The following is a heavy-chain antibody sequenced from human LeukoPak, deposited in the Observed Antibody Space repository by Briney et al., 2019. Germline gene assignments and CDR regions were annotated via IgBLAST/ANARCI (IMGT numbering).Heavy chain of an antibody. CDR1: GFTFTNYW. Sequence: GGSLRLSCAASGFTFTNYWMSWVRQAPGKGLELVANIKQDRSEKYYVDSVKGRFTISRDNAKNSLYLQMNSLRAEDTAVYYCARVNGLRGRNRDDYVWGSYRSVPASFDYWGQGTLVTVSS. CDR2: IKQDRSEK. D-gene: IGHD3-16*02. V-gene: IGHV3-7*01. CDR3: ARVNGLRGRNRDDYVWGSYRSVPASFDY. J-gene: IGHJ4*02.